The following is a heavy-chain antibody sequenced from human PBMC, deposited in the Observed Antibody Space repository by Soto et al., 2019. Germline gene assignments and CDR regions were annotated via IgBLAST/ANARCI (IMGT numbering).Heavy chain of an antibody. CDR1: GFTFSSYA. V-gene: IGHV3-23*01. Sequence: EVQLLESGGGLVQPGGSLRLSCAASGFTFSSYAMSWVRQAPGKGLEWVSAISGSGGSTYYVDAVKGRFTISRDNSKNTLYLQMNSLRAEDTAVYYCAKGGDCSGGSCYYFDYFDYWGQGTLVTVSS. J-gene: IGHJ4*02. D-gene: IGHD2-15*01. CDR2: ISGSGGST. CDR3: AKGGDCSGGSCYYFDYFDY.